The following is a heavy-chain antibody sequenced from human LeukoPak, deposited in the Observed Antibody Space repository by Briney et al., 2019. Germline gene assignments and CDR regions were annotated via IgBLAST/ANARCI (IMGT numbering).Heavy chain of an antibody. Sequence: PGGSLRLSSAASGFTLSRYSMNWVRQAPGKGLEWVSYISSSSSTIYYADSVKGRFTISRDNAKNSLYLQMNSLRAEDTAVYYCAREEDSHYDLWSGYYHFDYWGQGTLVTVSS. CDR3: AREEDSHYDLWSGYYHFDY. D-gene: IGHD3-3*01. J-gene: IGHJ4*02. CDR1: GFTLSRYS. CDR2: ISSSSSTI. V-gene: IGHV3-48*01.